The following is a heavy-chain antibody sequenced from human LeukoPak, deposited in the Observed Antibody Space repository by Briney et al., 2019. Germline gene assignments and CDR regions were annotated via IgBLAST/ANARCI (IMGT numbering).Heavy chain of an antibody. CDR1: GFTFSSYS. D-gene: IGHD1-26*01. J-gene: IGHJ3*02. Sequence: GGSLRLSCAASGFTFSSYSMNWVRQAPGKGVKWVSYITSNSNYIYYADSVKGRFTISRDNAENSLFLLMNSLRAEDTAVYYCARVDSSGSRIWGQGTMVTVSS. V-gene: IGHV3-21*01. CDR2: ITSNSNYI. CDR3: ARVDSSGSRI.